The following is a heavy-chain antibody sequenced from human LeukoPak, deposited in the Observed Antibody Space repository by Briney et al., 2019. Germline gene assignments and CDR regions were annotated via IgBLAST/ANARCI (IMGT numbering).Heavy chain of an antibody. Sequence: ASVKVSCKASGYTFTSYGISWVRQAPGQGLEWMGWISAYNGNTNYAQKLQGRVTITADESTSTAYMELSSLRSEDTAVYYCARVEITVRGVIIDLDYYYMDVWGKGTTVTVSS. D-gene: IGHD3-10*01. CDR2: ISAYNGNT. CDR3: ARVEITVRGVIIDLDYYYMDV. CDR1: GYTFTSYG. J-gene: IGHJ6*03. V-gene: IGHV1-18*01.